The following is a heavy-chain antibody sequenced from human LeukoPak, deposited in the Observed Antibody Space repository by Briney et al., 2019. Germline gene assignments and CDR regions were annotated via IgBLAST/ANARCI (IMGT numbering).Heavy chain of an antibody. D-gene: IGHD2-2*01. Sequence: ASVKVSCKASGYTFTSCDINWVRQATGQGLEWMGWVDPNSGNTGYAQKFQGRVTMTRTTSRSTAYMELSSLGSEDTALYYCARFSRYCSSTSCYLYGMDVWGQGTTVTVSS. CDR3: ARFSRYCSSTSCYLYGMDV. J-gene: IGHJ6*02. CDR1: GYTFTSCD. CDR2: VDPNSGNT. V-gene: IGHV1-8*01.